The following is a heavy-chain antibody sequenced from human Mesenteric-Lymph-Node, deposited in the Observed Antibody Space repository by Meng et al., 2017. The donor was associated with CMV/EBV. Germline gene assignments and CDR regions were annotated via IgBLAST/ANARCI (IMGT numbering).Heavy chain of an antibody. D-gene: IGHD4/OR15-4a*01. CDR1: GYAFTGYY. CDR3: ARGFNYAHYDY. J-gene: IGHJ4*02. Sequence: CKASGYAFTGYYIHWVRQAPGQGLEWMGCINPNSGGTHYAQKFQGWVTMTRDTSITTAYMELSSLRSDDTAVYYCARGFNYAHYDYWGQGALVTVSS. CDR2: INPNSGGT. V-gene: IGHV1-2*04.